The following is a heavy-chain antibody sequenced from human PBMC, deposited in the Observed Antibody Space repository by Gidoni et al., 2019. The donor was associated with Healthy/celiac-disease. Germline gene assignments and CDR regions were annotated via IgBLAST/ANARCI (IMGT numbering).Heavy chain of an antibody. CDR3: ARRGSGWQWWLMGHWDFDY. CDR1: GGSFSGYY. V-gene: IGHV4-34*01. CDR2: INHSGST. D-gene: IGHD6-19*01. Sequence: QVQLQQWCAGLLKPSETLSLTCAVYGGSFSGYYWSWIRQPPGKGLEWIGEINHSGSTNYNPSLKSRVTISVDTSKNQFSLKLSSVTAADTAVYYCARRGSGWQWWLMGHWDFDYWGQGTLVTVSS. J-gene: IGHJ4*02.